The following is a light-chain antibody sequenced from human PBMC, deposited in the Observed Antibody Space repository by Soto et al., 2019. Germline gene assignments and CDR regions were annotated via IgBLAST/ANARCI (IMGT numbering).Light chain of an antibody. CDR2: EVS. J-gene: IGLJ1*01. Sequence: QSALTQPPSVSGAPGQSVTISCTGTSSDVGNYNRVSWYQQPPGTAPKVIIYEVSNRPSGVPDRFSGSKSGNTASLTISGLQAEDEAGYYCSSYTSSSTDVFGTGTKLTVL. CDR3: SSYTSSSTDV. V-gene: IGLV2-18*02. CDR1: SSDVGNYNR.